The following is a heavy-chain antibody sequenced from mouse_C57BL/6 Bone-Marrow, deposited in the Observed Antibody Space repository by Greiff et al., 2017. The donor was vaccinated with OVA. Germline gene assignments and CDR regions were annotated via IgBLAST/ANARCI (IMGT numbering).Heavy chain of an antibody. J-gene: IGHJ1*03. CDR3: ALSRYYGSFWYLDV. Sequence: QVTLKVSGPGILQPSQSLSLTCSFSGFSLSTFGMGVGWIRPPSGKGLVWLAHIWWGDDKYYNPALKSPIIISKDPSKNQVFRKLANVDTADTATDSGALSRYYGSFWYLDVWGTGTPVTVSS. V-gene: IGHV8-8*01. D-gene: IGHD1-1*01. CDR1: GFSLSTFGMG. CDR2: IWWGDDK.